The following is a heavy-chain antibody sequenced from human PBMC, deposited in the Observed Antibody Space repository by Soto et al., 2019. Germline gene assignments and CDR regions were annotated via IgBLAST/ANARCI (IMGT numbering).Heavy chain of an antibody. CDR2: INSDGSST. V-gene: IGHV3-74*01. D-gene: IGHD4-17*01. CDR1: GFYFSSYW. J-gene: IGHJ6*04. CDR3: ASDRPYGSPRDYYYGTDV. Sequence: PGGSLRLSCAASGFYFSSYWMHWVRQAPGKGLVWVSRINSDGSSTTYADSVKGRFTISRDNAENTLYLQMNSLRAEDTAVFYCASDRPYGSPRDYYYGTDVWGKGTTVTVSS.